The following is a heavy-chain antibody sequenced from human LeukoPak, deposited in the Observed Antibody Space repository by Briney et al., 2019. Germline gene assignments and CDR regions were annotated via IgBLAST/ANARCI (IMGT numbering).Heavy chain of an antibody. V-gene: IGHV3-23*01. CDR3: ARGPDYDYVWGSYRYTRGSPDY. D-gene: IGHD3-16*02. Sequence: GGSLRLSCAASGFTFSSYAMSWVRQAPGKGLEWVSAISGSGGSTYYADSVKGRFTISRDNSKNTLYLQMNSLRAEDTAVYYCARGPDYDYVWGSYRYTRGSPDYWGQGTLVTVSS. CDR1: GFTFSSYA. CDR2: ISGSGGST. J-gene: IGHJ4*02.